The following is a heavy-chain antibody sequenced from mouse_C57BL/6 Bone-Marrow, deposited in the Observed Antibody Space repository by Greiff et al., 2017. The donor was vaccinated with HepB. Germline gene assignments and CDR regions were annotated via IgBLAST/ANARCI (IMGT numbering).Heavy chain of an antibody. D-gene: IGHD1-1*01. Sequence: VKLQESGAELVKPGASVKISCKASGYAFSSYWMNWVKQRPGKGLEWIGQIYPGDGDTNYNGKFKGKATLTADKSSSTAYMQLSSLTSEDSAVYFCARGDTTVVATFSYYFDYWGQGTTLTVSS. CDR1: GYAFSSYW. V-gene: IGHV1-80*01. CDR3: ARGDTTVVATFSYYFDY. J-gene: IGHJ2*01. CDR2: IYPGDGDT.